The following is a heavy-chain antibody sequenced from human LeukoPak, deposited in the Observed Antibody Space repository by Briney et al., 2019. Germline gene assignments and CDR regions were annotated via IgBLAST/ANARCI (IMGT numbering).Heavy chain of an antibody. CDR3: ARAVYTGGYGGFYFDY. D-gene: IGHD1-26*01. CDR1: GFTFSSHS. Sequence: GGSLRLSCAASGFTFSSHSMNWVRQAPGKGLEWASGLSGSGSNTYYADSVKGRFTISRDNSKNTLYLQMNGLRAEDTAIYYCARAVYTGGYGGFYFDYWGQGTLVTVSS. J-gene: IGHJ4*02. CDR2: LSGSGSNT. V-gene: IGHV3-23*01.